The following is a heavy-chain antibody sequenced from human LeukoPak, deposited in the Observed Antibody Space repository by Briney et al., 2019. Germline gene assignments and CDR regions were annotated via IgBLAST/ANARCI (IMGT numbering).Heavy chain of an antibody. V-gene: IGHV3-7*01. Sequence: QPGGSLRLSCATSGFTFSSYWMSWVRQAPGKGLEWVANTKQDGSEKNYLDSVKGRFTISRDNAKNSLYLQMNSLRAEDTAVYYCARQRYHDSWGQGTLVTVSS. CDR2: TKQDGSEK. D-gene: IGHD2-2*01. CDR3: ARQRYHDS. J-gene: IGHJ4*02. CDR1: GFTFSSYW.